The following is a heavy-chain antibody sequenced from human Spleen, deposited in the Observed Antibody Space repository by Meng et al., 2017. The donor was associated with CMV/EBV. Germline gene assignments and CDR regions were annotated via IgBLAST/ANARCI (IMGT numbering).Heavy chain of an antibody. J-gene: IGHJ6*02. Sequence: GESLKISCAASGFTFSSYAMSWVRQAPGKGLEWVSLISWDGGSTYYADSVKGRFTISRDNAKNSLYLQMNSLRAEDTAVYYCARSIAARRVYYYYYGMDVWGQGTTVTVSS. V-gene: IGHV3-23*01. D-gene: IGHD6-6*01. CDR2: ISWDGGST. CDR1: GFTFSSYA. CDR3: ARSIAARRVYYYYYGMDV.